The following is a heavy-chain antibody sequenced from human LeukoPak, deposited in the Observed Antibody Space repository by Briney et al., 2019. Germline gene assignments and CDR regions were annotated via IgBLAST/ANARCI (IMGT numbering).Heavy chain of an antibody. D-gene: IGHD6-19*01. CDR1: GYTFTGYY. J-gene: IGHJ4*02. Sequence: GASVTVSCKASGYTFTGYYMHWVRQAPGQGLEWVGGISAYNGNTNYEKKLQGRVTMATDTSTSTADMELRSLRSDDTAVYYGARVTGYSSGWYYFDYWGQGTLVTVSS. CDR2: ISAYNGNT. V-gene: IGHV1-18*04. CDR3: ARVTGYSSGWYYFDY.